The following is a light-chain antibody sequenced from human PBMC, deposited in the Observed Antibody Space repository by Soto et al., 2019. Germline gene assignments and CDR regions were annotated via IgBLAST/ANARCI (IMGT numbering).Light chain of an antibody. V-gene: IGKV3-20*01. Sequence: EIVLTQSPGTLSVSPGERATLSCRASQTISSNNLAWYQQKPGQAPSLLIYGTSSRATGIPDRFSGSGSGTDFTLTISRQEPEDYAIYYCQQYGSWTFGQGTKVEI. CDR2: GTS. CDR1: QTISSNN. J-gene: IGKJ1*01. CDR3: QQYGSWT.